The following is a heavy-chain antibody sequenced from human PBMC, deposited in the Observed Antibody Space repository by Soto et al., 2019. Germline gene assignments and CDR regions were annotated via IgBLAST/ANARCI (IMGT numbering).Heavy chain of an antibody. CDR1: GFTFSSYG. J-gene: IGHJ4*02. D-gene: IGHD3-22*01. CDR2: ISYDGSNK. Sequence: GGSLRLSCAASGFTFSSYGMHWVGQAPGKGLEWVAVISYDGSNKYNADSVKGRFTISRDNSKNTLYLQMNSLIAEDTAVYYCAKDEYCYDSSGYSPYFDNWGQGTLVTVSS. V-gene: IGHV3-30*18. CDR3: AKDEYCYDSSGYSPYFDN.